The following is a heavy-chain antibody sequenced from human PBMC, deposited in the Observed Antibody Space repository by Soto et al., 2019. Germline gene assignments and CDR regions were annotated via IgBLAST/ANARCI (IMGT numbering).Heavy chain of an antibody. CDR3: ARGFWSGLEPHYYYYGMDV. CDR1: GDSVSSNSAA. J-gene: IGHJ6*02. V-gene: IGHV6-1*01. Sequence: PSQTLSLTCAISGDSVSSNSAAWNWIRQSPSRGLEWLGRTYYRSKWYNDYAVSVKSRITINPDTSKNQFSLQLNSVTPEDTAVYYCARGFWSGLEPHYYYYGMDVWGQGTTVTSP. CDR2: TYYRSKWYN. D-gene: IGHD1-1*01.